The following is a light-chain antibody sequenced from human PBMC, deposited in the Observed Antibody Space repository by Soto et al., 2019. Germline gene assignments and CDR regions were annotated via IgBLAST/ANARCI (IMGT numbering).Light chain of an antibody. Sequence: EIVLTQSPGTLSLSPGDRATLSCRASQSVNSNYLAWYQRKPGQAPRLLIYGASNRATDIPYRFSASGSGTDVTLTITTLEAEDLALYYCQHYYSTPPSFGQGTEVEVK. CDR3: QHYYSTPPS. J-gene: IGKJ1*01. V-gene: IGKV3-20*01. CDR1: QSVNSNY. CDR2: GAS.